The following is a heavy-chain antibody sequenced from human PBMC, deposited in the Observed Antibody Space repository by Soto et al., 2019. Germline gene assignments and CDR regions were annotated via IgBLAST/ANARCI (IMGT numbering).Heavy chain of an antibody. CDR1: GVSFSSAW. CDR2: IRNKRDGGTT. Sequence: GGSPRLSCAASGVSFSSAWMNWVRQAPGKGLEWVGRIRNKRDGGTTDSAAPVKGRFTISRDDSKNTLYLQMNSLKIEDTAVYGCTSSGNPHLVASCGQGTLVTVSS. J-gene: IGHJ4*02. CDR3: TSSGNPHLVAS. V-gene: IGHV3-15*07. D-gene: IGHD1-1*01.